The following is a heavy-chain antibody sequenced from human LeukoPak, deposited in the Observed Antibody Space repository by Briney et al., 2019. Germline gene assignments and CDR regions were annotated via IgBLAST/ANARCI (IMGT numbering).Heavy chain of an antibody. J-gene: IGHJ5*02. D-gene: IGHD6-13*01. CDR3: ARVSNLGADGDWFDP. V-gene: IGHV5-51*01. CDR2: IHPGDSVT. Sequence: GESLKISCKGSGYSFSYYWIAWVRQMPGKGLEWMGIIHPGDSVTRYSPSFQGQVTISADKSLRTPYLQWTRLRASDTAMYYCARVSNLGADGDWFDPWGQGTMVTVSS. CDR1: GYSFSYYW.